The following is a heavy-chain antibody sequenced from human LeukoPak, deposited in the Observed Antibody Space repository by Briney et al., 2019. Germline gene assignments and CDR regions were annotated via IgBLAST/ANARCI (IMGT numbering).Heavy chain of an antibody. CDR1: GGSIGSSSYY. D-gene: IGHD3-22*01. CDR2: IYYSGST. V-gene: IGHV4-39*01. J-gene: IGHJ4*02. Sequence: PSETLSLTCAVSGGSIGSSSYYWGWIRQPPGKGLEWIGSIYYSGSTYYNPSLKSRVTISVDRSKNQFSLNLSSVTAADTAVYYCARHGDSSGYYGFYWGQGTLVTVSS. CDR3: ARHGDSSGYYGFY.